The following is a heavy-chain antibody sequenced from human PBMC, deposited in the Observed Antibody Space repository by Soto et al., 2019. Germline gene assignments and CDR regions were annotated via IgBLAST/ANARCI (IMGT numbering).Heavy chain of an antibody. J-gene: IGHJ4*02. Sequence: SVKVSCKASGGTFSSYGISWVRQAPGQGLEWMGGIIPIFGTANYAQKFQGRVTITADASTSTAYMELRSLRSEDTAVYYCGNDPQPPAYWGQGTLVTVSS. CDR2: IIPIFGTA. CDR1: GGTFSSYG. D-gene: IGHD2-2*01. V-gene: IGHV1-69*13. CDR3: GNDPQPPAY.